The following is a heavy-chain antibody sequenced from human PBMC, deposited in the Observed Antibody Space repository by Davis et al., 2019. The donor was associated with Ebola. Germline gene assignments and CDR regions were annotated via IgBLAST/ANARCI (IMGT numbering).Heavy chain of an antibody. Sequence: PSETLSLTCTVSGYSISSGYYWGWIRQPPGKGLEWIGSIYHSGSTYYNPSLKSRVTISVDTSKNQFSLKLSSVTAADTAVYYCARDGYYYDGRGFDPWGQGTLVTVSS. J-gene: IGHJ5*02. D-gene: IGHD3-22*01. V-gene: IGHV4-38-2*02. CDR3: ARDGYYYDGRGFDP. CDR2: IYHSGST. CDR1: GYSISSGYY.